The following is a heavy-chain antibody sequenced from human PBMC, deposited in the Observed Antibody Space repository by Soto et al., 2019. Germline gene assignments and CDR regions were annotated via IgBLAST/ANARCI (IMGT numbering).Heavy chain of an antibody. D-gene: IGHD2-2*01. CDR2: ISGSGGST. Sequence: PGGSLRLSCAASGFTFSSYAMSWVRQAPGKGLEWVSAISGSGGSTYYADSVKGRFTISRDNSKNTLYLQMNSLRAEDTAVYYCANSVGYCSSTSCYPHHIVAGYFHYWGQGTLVTVSS. J-gene: IGHJ4*02. CDR3: ANSVGYCSSTSCYPHHIVAGYFHY. V-gene: IGHV3-23*01. CDR1: GFTFSSYA.